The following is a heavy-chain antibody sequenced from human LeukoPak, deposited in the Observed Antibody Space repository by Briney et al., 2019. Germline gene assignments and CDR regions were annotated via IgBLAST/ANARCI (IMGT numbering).Heavy chain of an antibody. Sequence: SETLSLTCTVSGGSISSSNYYRGWIRQPPGTGLEWIGSICYSGSTYYNPSLKSRVTISVDTSKNQFSLKLSSVSAADTAVYYCARHPVLRYLGTWGQGTLVTVSS. CDR1: GGSISSSNYY. V-gene: IGHV4-39*01. CDR2: ICYSGST. J-gene: IGHJ4*02. D-gene: IGHD3-9*01. CDR3: ARHPVLRYLGT.